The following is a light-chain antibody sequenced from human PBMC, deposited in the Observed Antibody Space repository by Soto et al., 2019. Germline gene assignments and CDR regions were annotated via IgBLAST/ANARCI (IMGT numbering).Light chain of an antibody. CDR2: AAS. Sequence: EIVLTQSPATLSLSPGERATLSCGASQSVSRNYVAWYQQKPGLAPSLVMYAASTRATGIPDRFSGSGSGTDFTLTISRLEPEDVAVYYCQQYDRSPFTFGPGTKVDI. CDR3: QQYDRSPFT. V-gene: IGKV3D-20*01. CDR1: QSVSRNY. J-gene: IGKJ3*01.